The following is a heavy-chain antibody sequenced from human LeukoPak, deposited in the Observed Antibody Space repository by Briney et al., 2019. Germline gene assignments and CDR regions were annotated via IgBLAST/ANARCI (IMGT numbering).Heavy chain of an antibody. D-gene: IGHD2-8*01. V-gene: IGHV3-7*01. CDR2: IKQDGSEK. Sequence: GGSLRLSCAASGFTFSSYWMSWVRQAPGKGLEWVANIKQDGSEKYYVDSVKGRFTVSRDNAKNSLYLQMNSLRPEDTAVYYCAREILMGWFDLWGQGTLVTVSS. CDR1: GFTFSSYW. CDR3: AREILMGWFDL. J-gene: IGHJ5*02.